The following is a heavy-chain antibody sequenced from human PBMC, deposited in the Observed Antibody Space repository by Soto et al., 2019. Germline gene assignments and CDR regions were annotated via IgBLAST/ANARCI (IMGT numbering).Heavy chain of an antibody. CDR2: IYPGDSDT. V-gene: IGHV5-51*01. CDR1: GYSFTSYW. D-gene: IGHD3-22*01. CDR3: ARLADDSSGYYYRPRFDP. Sequence: LGESLKISCKGSGYSFTSYWIGWVRQMPGKGLEWMGIIYPGDSDTRYSPSFQGQVTISADKSISTAYLQWSSLKASDTAMYYCARLADDSSGYYYRPRFDPWGQGTLVTVSS. J-gene: IGHJ5*02.